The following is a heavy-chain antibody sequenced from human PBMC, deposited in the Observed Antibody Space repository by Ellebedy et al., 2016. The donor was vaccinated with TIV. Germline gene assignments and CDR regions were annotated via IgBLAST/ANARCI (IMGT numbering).Heavy chain of an antibody. D-gene: IGHD1-26*01. CDR2: ISYSGST. Sequence: MPSETLSLTCTVSGGSISPYYWSWIRQPPGKGLEWIGYISYSGSTNYNPSLKSRVTISVDTSKNQFSLKLSSVTAADPAVYYCAGVGATKDYWGQGTLVTVSS. CDR1: GGSISPYY. CDR3: AGVGATKDY. V-gene: IGHV4-59*01. J-gene: IGHJ4*02.